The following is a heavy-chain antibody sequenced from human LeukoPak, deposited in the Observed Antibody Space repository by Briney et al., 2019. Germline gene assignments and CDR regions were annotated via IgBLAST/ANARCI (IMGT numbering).Heavy chain of an antibody. D-gene: IGHD3-10*01. J-gene: IGHJ4*02. V-gene: IGHV3-23*01. CDR1: GFTFSHHA. CDR2: IDGNAGST. Sequence: GGSLRLSCAASGFTFSHHAISWVRQAPGKGLEWVSSIDGNAGSTYHADSVKGRFTVSRDNSENTLYLQMNSLRPEDTAMYYCAKDLGSYYYGPGSYLFDHWGQGILVTVSS. CDR3: AKDLGSYYYGPGSYLFDH.